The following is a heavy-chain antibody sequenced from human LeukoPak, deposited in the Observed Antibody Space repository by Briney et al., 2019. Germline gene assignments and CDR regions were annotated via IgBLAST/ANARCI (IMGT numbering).Heavy chain of an antibody. V-gene: IGHV1-8*03. CDR2: MNPNSGNT. CDR1: GYTFTSYD. Sequence: GASVKVSCKASGYTFTSYDINWVRQATGQGLEWMGWMNPNSGNTGYAQKFQGRVTITRNTSISTAYMELSSLRSEDTAVYYCASSGVVRGVRGFDPWGQGTLVTVSS. D-gene: IGHD3-10*01. J-gene: IGHJ5*02. CDR3: ASSGVVRGVRGFDP.